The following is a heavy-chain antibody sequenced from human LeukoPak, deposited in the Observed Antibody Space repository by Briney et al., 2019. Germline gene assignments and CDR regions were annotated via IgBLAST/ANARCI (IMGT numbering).Heavy chain of an antibody. Sequence: SVKVSCKASGGTFSSYAISWVGQAPGQGLEWMGGIIPIFGTANYAQKFQGRVTITADESTSTAYMELSSLRSEDTAVYYCARDGTAAAGPNGGMDVWGKGTTVTVSS. V-gene: IGHV1-69*01. CDR1: GGTFSSYA. D-gene: IGHD6-13*01. CDR3: ARDGTAAAGPNGGMDV. J-gene: IGHJ6*04. CDR2: IIPIFGTA.